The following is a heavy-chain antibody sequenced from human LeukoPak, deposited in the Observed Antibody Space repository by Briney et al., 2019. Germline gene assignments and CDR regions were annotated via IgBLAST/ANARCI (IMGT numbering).Heavy chain of an antibody. V-gene: IGHV1-2*02. Sequence: ASVKVSCKASGYTFTGYYMHWVRQAPGQGLEWMGWINPNSGGTNYAQKFQGRVTMTRDTSISTAYMELSRLRSDDTAVYYCARGSPTMIVVVTDFDYWGQGTLVTVSS. CDR2: INPNSGGT. J-gene: IGHJ4*02. CDR3: ARGSPTMIVVVTDFDY. D-gene: IGHD3-22*01. CDR1: GYTFTGYY.